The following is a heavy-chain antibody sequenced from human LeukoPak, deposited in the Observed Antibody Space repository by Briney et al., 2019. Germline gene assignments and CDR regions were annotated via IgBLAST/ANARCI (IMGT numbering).Heavy chain of an antibody. J-gene: IGHJ4*02. V-gene: IGHV3-7*04. CDR2: IKQDGSEE. CDR3: ASERTGKVARY. D-gene: IGHD5-12*01. Sequence: GGSLRLSCAASGFTVSSYCMSWVRQAPGKGLEWVANIKQDGSEEYYVDSAKGRFTISRDNAKNSLYLQMNGLRADDTAVYYCASERTGKVARYWGQGTLVTVSS. CDR1: GFTVSSYC.